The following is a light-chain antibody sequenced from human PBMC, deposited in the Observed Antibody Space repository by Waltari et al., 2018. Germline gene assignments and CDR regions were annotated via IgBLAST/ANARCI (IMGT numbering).Light chain of an antibody. J-gene: IGKJ2*01. CDR3: HQYHTIPYT. V-gene: IGKV1-NL1*01. CDR1: QGIRIS. CDR2: AAS. Sequence: DIQLTQSPSSLSASVGDRVTISCRASQGIRISLAWYQQKPGQPPNLLLYAASRLESGIPSRFSGSASGTDYTLTISSLQPEDFATYYCHQYHTIPYTFGQGTKLEI.